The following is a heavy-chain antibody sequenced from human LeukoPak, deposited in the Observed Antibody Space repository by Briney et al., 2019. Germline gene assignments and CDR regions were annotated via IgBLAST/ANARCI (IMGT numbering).Heavy chain of an antibody. Sequence: GASVKVSCKASGYTFTSYGTSWVRQAPGQGLEWMGWISAYNGSTNYAQKLQGRVTMTTDTSTSTAYMELRSLRSDDTAVYYCARDLGEFYEYSSSNGPGYYGMDVWGQGTTVTVSS. CDR1: GYTFTSYG. CDR2: ISAYNGST. D-gene: IGHD6-13*01. J-gene: IGHJ6*02. V-gene: IGHV1-18*01. CDR3: ARDLGEFYEYSSSNGPGYYGMDV.